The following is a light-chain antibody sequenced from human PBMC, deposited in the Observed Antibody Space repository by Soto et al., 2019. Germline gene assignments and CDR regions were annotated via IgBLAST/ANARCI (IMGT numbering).Light chain of an antibody. J-gene: IGKJ1*01. Sequence: EIVLTQSPGTLSLSPGERATLACRASQRIRSNYLAWYQHKPGQAPRLLVYDASNRATGIPARFSGSGSGTDFTLTISRLEPEDYAVYYCQQYGISPGTFGQGTKVEIK. CDR1: QRIRSNY. CDR2: DAS. CDR3: QQYGISPGT. V-gene: IGKV3-20*01.